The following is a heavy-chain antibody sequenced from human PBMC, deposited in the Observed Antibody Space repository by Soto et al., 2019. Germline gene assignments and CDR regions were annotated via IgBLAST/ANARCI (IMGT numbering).Heavy chain of an antibody. CDR1: GGTFSSYT. V-gene: IGHV1-69*02. Sequence: ASVKVSFKASGGTFSSYTISWVRQAPGQGLEWMGRIIPILGIANYAQKFQGRVTITADKSTSTAYMELSSLRSEDTAVYYCAAPRPNRDYYYYMDVWGKGTTVTVSS. CDR3: AAPRPNRDYYYYMDV. CDR2: IIPILGIA. J-gene: IGHJ6*03.